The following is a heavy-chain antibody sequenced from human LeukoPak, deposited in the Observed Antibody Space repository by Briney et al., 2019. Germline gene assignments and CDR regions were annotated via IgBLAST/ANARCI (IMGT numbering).Heavy chain of an antibody. CDR3: ARQDEEWLLSPDY. Sequence: ASVKVSCKASGVSLSSSAISWVRQAPGQGLEWMGWISAYNGNTNYAQKLQGRVTMTTDTSTSTAYMELRSLRSDDTAVYYCARQDEEWLLSPDYWGQGTLVTVSS. CDR1: GVSLSSSA. CDR2: ISAYNGNT. V-gene: IGHV1-18*01. J-gene: IGHJ4*02. D-gene: IGHD3-3*01.